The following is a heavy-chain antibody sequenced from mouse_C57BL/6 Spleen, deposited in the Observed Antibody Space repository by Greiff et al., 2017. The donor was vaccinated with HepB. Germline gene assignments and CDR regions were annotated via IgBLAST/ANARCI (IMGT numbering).Heavy chain of an antibody. J-gene: IGHJ2*01. CDR2: IRSKSNNYAT. Sequence: DVMLVESGGGLVQPKGSLKLSCAASGFSFNTYAMNWVRQAPGKGLEWVARIRSKSNNYATYYADSVKDRFTISRDDSESMLYLQMNNLKTEDTAMYYCVRHSVYYYGFDYWGQGTTLTVSS. CDR1: GFSFNTYA. CDR3: VRHSVYYYGFDY. V-gene: IGHV10-1*01. D-gene: IGHD1-1*01.